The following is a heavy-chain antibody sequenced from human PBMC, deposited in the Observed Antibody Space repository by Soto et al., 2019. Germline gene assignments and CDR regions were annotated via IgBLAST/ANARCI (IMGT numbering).Heavy chain of an antibody. CDR2: ISGSGGST. CDR3: AKRREVTILYLLFDY. D-gene: IGHD3-10*01. Sequence: GGSLRLSCAASGFTFSSYAMSWVRQAPGKGLEWVSAISGSGGSTYYADSVKGRFTISRDNSKNTLYLQMNSLRAEDTAVYYCAKRREVTILYLLFDYWGQGTLVTVSS. J-gene: IGHJ4*02. V-gene: IGHV3-23*01. CDR1: GFTFSSYA.